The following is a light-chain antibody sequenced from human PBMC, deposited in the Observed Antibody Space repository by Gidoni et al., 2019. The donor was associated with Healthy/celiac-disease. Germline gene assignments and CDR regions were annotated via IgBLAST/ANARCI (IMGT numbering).Light chain of an antibody. V-gene: IGKV3-20*01. CDR2: GAS. Sequence: EMVLTQSPGTLALSPGERATLSCRASQSVRSSYLAWYQQKPGQAPRLLIYGASSRATGIPDRFSGSGSGTDFSLTISRLEPEDFAVYYCQQYGSSPPETFGGGTKVEIK. CDR1: QSVRSSY. J-gene: IGKJ4*01. CDR3: QQYGSSPPET.